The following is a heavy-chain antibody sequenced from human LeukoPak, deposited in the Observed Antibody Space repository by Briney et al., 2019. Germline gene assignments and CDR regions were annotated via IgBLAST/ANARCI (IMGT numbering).Heavy chain of an antibody. CDR3: ARGGLTYSSSIGYNWFDP. CDR2: INPNSGGT. V-gene: IGHV1-2*04. D-gene: IGHD6-13*01. Sequence: GASVKVSCKASGYTFTGYYMHWVRQAPGQGLEWMGWINPNSGGTSYAQKFQGWVTMTRDTSISTAYMELSRLRSDDTAVYYCARGGLTYSSSIGYNWFDPWGQGTLVTVSS. CDR1: GYTFTGYY. J-gene: IGHJ5*02.